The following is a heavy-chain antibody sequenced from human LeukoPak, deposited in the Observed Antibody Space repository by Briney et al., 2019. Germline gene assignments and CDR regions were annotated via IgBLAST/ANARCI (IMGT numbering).Heavy chain of an antibody. CDR3: ARPYDFWSGYFGNAFDI. J-gene: IGHJ3*02. V-gene: IGHV5-51*01. D-gene: IGHD3-3*01. Sequence: GESLKISCKGSGYSFTSYWLGWVRQMPGKGLEWMGIIYPGDSDTRYSPSFQGQVTISADKSISTAYLQWSSLKASDTAMYYCARPYDFWSGYFGNAFDIWGQGTMVTVSS. CDR1: GYSFTSYW. CDR2: IYPGDSDT.